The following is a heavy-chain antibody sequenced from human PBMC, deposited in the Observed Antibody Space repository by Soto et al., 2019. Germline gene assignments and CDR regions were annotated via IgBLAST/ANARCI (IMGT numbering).Heavy chain of an antibody. D-gene: IGHD3-22*01. CDR3: GRGGEEYSYDTKGYYGMDV. CDR2: ISSSSSTI. Sequence: GGSLRLSCAASEFTFSDYSMNWVRQAPGKGLEWVAYISSSSSTIYYADSVKGRFTISRDNAKNSLYLQMNSLRDEDTAVYYCGRGGEEYSYDTKGYYGMDVWGQGSTVTVSS. J-gene: IGHJ6*02. CDR1: EFTFSDYS. V-gene: IGHV3-48*02.